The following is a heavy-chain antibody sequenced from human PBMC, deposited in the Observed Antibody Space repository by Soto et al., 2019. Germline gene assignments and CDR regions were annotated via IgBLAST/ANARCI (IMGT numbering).Heavy chain of an antibody. CDR2: IDPSDSYT. V-gene: IGHV5-10-1*01. D-gene: IGHD3-3*01. J-gene: IGHJ4*02. CDR3: ARSSSYYDFWSGYYYFDY. CDR1: GYSFTSYW. Sequence: PGESLKISCKGSGYSFTSYWISWVRQMPGKGLEWMGRIDPSDSYTNYSPSFQGHVTISADKSISTAYLQWSSLKASDTAMYYCARSSSYYDFWSGYYYFDYWGQGTLVTVSS.